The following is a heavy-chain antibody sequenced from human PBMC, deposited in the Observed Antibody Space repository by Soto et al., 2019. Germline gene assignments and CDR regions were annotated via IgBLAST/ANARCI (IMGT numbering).Heavy chain of an antibody. CDR1: GGSFSGYY. Sequence: SETLSLTGAVYGGSFSGYYWSWIRQPPGKGLEWIGEINHSGSTNYNPSLKSRVTISVDTSKNRVSLKLISVTAAETAVYYCARVSDSSGYLAYWGQGTLVTVSS. J-gene: IGHJ4*02. CDR2: INHSGST. V-gene: IGHV4-34*01. D-gene: IGHD3-22*01. CDR3: ARVSDSSGYLAY.